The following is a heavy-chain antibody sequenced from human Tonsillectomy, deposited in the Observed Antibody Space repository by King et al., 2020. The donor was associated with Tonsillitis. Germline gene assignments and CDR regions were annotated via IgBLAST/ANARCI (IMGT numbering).Heavy chain of an antibody. CDR1: GFTFDDYA. V-gene: IGHV3-43D*03. CDR2: ISWDGGST. CDR3: AKDMVPYYDSSGYSGAFDI. J-gene: IGHJ3*02. D-gene: IGHD3-22*01. Sequence: VQLVESGGVVVQPGGSLRLSCAASGFTFDDYAMHWVRQAPGKGLEWVSLISWDGGSTYYADSVKGRFTISRDNSKNSLYLQMNSLRAEDTVLYYCAKDMVPYYDSSGYSGAFDIWGQGTMVTVSS.